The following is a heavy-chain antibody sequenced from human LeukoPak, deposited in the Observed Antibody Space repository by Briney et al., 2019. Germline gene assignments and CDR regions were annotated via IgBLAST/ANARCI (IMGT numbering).Heavy chain of an antibody. CDR1: GFAFSSYV. D-gene: IGHD3-9*01. J-gene: IGHJ4*02. CDR2: IDSNGVTT. V-gene: IGHV3-23*01. Sequence: PGGSLRLSCEVSGFAFSSYVMSWVRQAPGNGLEWVSAIDSNGVTTNYADSVKGRFTISRDNSKNTLYLQFSSLRVEDTAVYYCSKGDDFLADYRYRFDYWGQGTLVTVSS. CDR3: SKGDDFLADYRYRFDY.